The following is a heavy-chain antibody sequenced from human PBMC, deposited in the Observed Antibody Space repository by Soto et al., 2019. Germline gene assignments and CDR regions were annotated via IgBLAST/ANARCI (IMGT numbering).Heavy chain of an antibody. J-gene: IGHJ6*02. CDR3: AKGSPRESSGGSGYDYYGMDV. CDR1: GFTFSSYA. Sequence: GGSLRLSCAASGFTFSSYAMSWVRQAPGKGLEWVSAISGSGGSTYYADSVKGRFTISRDNSKNTLYLQMNSLRAEDTAVYYCAKGSPRESSGGSGYDYYGMDVWGQGTTVTVSS. D-gene: IGHD2-15*01. CDR2: ISGSGGST. V-gene: IGHV3-23*01.